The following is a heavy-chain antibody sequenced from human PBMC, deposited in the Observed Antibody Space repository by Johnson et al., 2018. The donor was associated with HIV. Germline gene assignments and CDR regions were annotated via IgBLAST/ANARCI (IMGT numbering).Heavy chain of an antibody. CDR2: ISWNSGSI. V-gene: IGHV3-9*01. CDR1: GLTVSSNY. J-gene: IGHJ3*02. Sequence: VQLVESGGGLVQPGGSLRLSCAASGLTVSSNYMSWVRQAPGRGLEWVSGISWNSGSIGYADSVKGRFTISRDNAKNSLYLQMNSLTAEDTAMYYCTTDLLRWLQGENAFDIWGQGTIVTVSS. D-gene: IGHD5-24*01. CDR3: TTDLLRWLQGENAFDI.